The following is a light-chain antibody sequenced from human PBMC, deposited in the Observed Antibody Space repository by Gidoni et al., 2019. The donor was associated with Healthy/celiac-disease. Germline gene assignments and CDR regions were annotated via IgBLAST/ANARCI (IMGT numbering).Light chain of an antibody. CDR2: WAS. CDR1: QSVLYSSNNKNY. Sequence: DSVMTQSPDSLAVSRGERATINCKSSQSVLYSSNNKNYLAWYQQKPGQPPKLLIYWASTRESGVPDRFSGSGSGTHFTLTISSLQAEDVAVYYCQQYYSSPGAFXQXTKVEIK. J-gene: IGKJ1*01. CDR3: QQYYSSPGA. V-gene: IGKV4-1*01.